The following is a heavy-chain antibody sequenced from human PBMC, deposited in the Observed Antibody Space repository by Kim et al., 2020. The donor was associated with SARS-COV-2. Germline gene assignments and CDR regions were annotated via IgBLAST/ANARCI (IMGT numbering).Heavy chain of an antibody. CDR3: VKEAAFTTIVVDYYFDY. J-gene: IGHJ4*02. Sequence: GGSPRLSCVASGFTFSNYGMHWVRQAPGKGLEWVGIVSYEGRNTYYAGSVAGRFSISRDNSKNTLYLQMNSLRTEDTALYYCVKEAAFTTIVVDYYFDYWGQGTLVTVSS. D-gene: IGHD3-22*01. CDR1: GFTFSNYG. CDR2: VSYEGRNT. V-gene: IGHV3-30*18.